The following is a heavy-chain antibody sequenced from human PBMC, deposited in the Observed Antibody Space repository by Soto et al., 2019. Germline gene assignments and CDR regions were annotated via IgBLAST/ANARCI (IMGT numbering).Heavy chain of an antibody. CDR1: GYSFTSYW. CDR2: IYPGDSDT. Sequence: GESLKISCKGSGYSFTSYWIGWVRQMPGKGLEWMGIIYPGDSDTRYSPSFQGQVTISADKSISTAYLQWSSLKASDTAMYYCARSYSSSLYYYYYMDVWGQGTLVTVSS. V-gene: IGHV5-51*01. D-gene: IGHD6-13*01. J-gene: IGHJ6*03. CDR3: ARSYSSSLYYYYYMDV.